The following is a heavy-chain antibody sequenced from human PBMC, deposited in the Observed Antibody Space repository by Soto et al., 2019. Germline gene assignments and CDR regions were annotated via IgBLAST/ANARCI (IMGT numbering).Heavy chain of an antibody. J-gene: IGHJ3*01. CDR2: ITPDGSTT. Sequence: EVQLVESGGGVVQPGGSLRLSCAASGFTFSGHWMHWVRQAPGEGLVWVSRITPDGSTTDYADSVKGRFSISRDNAKNMVYLQMNSLRVEDTAVYYCTILSIAVAHFAFDLWGQGTLVTMSS. CDR3: TILSIAVAHFAFDL. CDR1: GFTFSGHW. D-gene: IGHD6-19*01. V-gene: IGHV3-74*01.